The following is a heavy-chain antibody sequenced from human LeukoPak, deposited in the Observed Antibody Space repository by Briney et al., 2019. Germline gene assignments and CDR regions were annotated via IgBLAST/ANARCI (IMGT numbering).Heavy chain of an antibody. D-gene: IGHD2-2*03. CDR2: ISGNGGTT. CDR3: ARDLDIGNYFFAY. CDR1: GFSFGSYG. V-gene: IGHV3-48*04. Sequence: GGSLRLSCAASGFSFGSYGLSWVRQAPGKGPQWVSYISGNGGTTHYADSVEGRFTISRDNAKNSLYLQMSSLRAEDTAVYYCARDLDIGNYFFAYWGQGTPVTVSS. J-gene: IGHJ4*02.